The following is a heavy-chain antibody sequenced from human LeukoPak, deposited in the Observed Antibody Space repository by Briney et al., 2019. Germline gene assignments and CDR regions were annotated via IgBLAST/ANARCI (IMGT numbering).Heavy chain of an antibody. J-gene: IGHJ4*02. CDR1: GFNFNTAW. CDR3: TTSYYDSSGYFDY. CDR2: IKSKTDGGTT. Sequence: GGSLRLSCAASGFNFNTAWMSWVRQAPGKGLEWVGRIKSKTDGGTTDYAAPVKGRFTISRDDSKNTLYLQMNSLKTEDTAVYYCTTSYYDSSGYFDYWGQGTLVTVSS. D-gene: IGHD3-22*01. V-gene: IGHV3-15*01.